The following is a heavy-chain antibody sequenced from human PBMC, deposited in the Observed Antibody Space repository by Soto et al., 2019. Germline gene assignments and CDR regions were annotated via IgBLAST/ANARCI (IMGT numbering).Heavy chain of an antibody. V-gene: IGHV4-4*07. J-gene: IGHJ6*02. CDR2: IYTSGST. Sequence: TLSLTCTVSGGSITSYYWSWIRQPAGKGLEWIGRIYTSGSTNYNPSLKSRVTMSVDTSKNQFSLKLSSVTAADTAVYYCARAGYSGYEENYYYGMDVWGQGTTVTVSS. D-gene: IGHD5-12*01. CDR1: GGSITSYY. CDR3: ARAGYSGYEENYYYGMDV.